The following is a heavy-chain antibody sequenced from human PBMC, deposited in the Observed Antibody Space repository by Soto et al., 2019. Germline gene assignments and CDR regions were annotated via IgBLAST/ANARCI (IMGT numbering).Heavy chain of an antibody. V-gene: IGHV4-59*08. CDR3: ASHLAAAGSGDLDY. CDR1: GGSISSYY. D-gene: IGHD6-13*01. CDR2: IYYSGST. Sequence: PSETLSLTCTVSGGSISSYYWSWIRQPPGKGLEWIGYIYYSGSTNYNPSLKSRVTISVDTSKNQFSLKLSSVTAADTAVYYCASHLAAAGSGDLDYWGQGTLVTVSS. J-gene: IGHJ4*02.